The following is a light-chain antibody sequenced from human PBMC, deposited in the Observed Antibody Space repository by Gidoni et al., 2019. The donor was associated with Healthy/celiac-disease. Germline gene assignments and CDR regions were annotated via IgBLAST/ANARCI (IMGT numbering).Light chain of an antibody. Sequence: DIQMTQSPSSLSASVGDRVTITCQASQDISNYLNWYQQKPGKAPKLLIYDASNLETGVPSRFSGSGSGTDFTFTISSLQPEDIATYYCQQYDNLPRYNSFTFGPGTKVDIK. CDR2: DAS. CDR3: QQYDNLPRYNSFT. CDR1: QDISNY. V-gene: IGKV1-33*01. J-gene: IGKJ3*01.